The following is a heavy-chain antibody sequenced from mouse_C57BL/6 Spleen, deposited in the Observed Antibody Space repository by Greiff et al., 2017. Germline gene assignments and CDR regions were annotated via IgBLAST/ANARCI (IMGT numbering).Heavy chain of an antibody. CDR1: GYAFSSSW. CDR3: ARSLHYGSSLDY. D-gene: IGHD1-1*01. V-gene: IGHV1-82*01. CDR2: IYPGDGDT. Sequence: QVQLKESGPELVKPGASVKISCKASGYAFSSSWMNWVKQRPGKGLEWIGRIYPGDGDTNYNGKFKGKATLTADKSSSTAYMQLSSLTSEDSAVYFCARSLHYGSSLDYWGQGTTLTVSS. J-gene: IGHJ2*01.